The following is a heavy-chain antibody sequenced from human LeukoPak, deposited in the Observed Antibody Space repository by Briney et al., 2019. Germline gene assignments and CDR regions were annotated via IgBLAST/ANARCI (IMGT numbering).Heavy chain of an antibody. D-gene: IGHD3-22*01. CDR2: IIPIFGTA. J-gene: IGHJ5*02. V-gene: IGHV1-69*13. Sequence: AASVKVSCKASGGTFGSYAISWVRQAPGQGLEWMGGIIPIFGTANYAQKFQGRVTITADESTSTAYMELSSLRSEDTAVYYCANRDSSGSWFDPWGQGTLVTVSS. CDR3: ANRDSSGSWFDP. CDR1: GGTFGSYA.